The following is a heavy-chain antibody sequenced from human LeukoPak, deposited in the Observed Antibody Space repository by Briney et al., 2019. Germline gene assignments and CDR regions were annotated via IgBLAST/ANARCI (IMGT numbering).Heavy chain of an antibody. J-gene: IGHJ4*03. CDR2: IYRSGTT. Sequence: SETLSLTCAVSGYSINNGYYWGWIRQPPGKGLEWIANIYRSGTTYYNPPLKSRVTISIDTSKNQVSLRLTSVTAADTAVYYCARQSGSYYDYWGQGALVTVSS. CDR1: GYSINNGYY. V-gene: IGHV4-38-2*01. CDR3: ARQSGSYYDY. D-gene: IGHD1-26*01.